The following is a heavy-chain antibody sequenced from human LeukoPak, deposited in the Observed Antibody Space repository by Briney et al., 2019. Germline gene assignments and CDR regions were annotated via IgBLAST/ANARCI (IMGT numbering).Heavy chain of an antibody. V-gene: IGHV4-39*07. CDR3: ARVGNYYDSSGPHYYFDY. CDR2: IYYSGST. D-gene: IGHD3-22*01. Sequence: SETLSLTCTVSGGSISSSSYYWGWIRQPPGKGQEWIGSIYYSGSTYYNPSLKSRVTISVDTSKNQFSLKLSSVTAADTAVYYCARVGNYYDSSGPHYYFDYWGQGTLVTVSS. CDR1: GGSISSSSYY. J-gene: IGHJ4*02.